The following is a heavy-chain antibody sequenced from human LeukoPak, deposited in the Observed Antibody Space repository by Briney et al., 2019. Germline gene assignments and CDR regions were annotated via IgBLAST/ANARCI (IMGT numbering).Heavy chain of an antibody. J-gene: IGHJ6*02. V-gene: IGHV4-39*07. CDR3: ARVGATPRYYNYYGMDV. CDR1: GGSISSSIYY. D-gene: IGHD1-26*01. Sequence: SETLSLTCTVSGGSISSSIYYWGWIRQPPGKGLEWIGSIYYNANTYYNPSLKSRITISVDTSKNQFSLRLSSVTAADTAVYYCARVGATPRYYNYYGMDVWGQGTTVPVSS. CDR2: IYYNANT.